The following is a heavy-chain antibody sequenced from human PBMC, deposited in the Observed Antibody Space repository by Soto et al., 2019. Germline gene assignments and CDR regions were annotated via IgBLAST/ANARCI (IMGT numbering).Heavy chain of an antibody. D-gene: IGHD3-22*01. CDR1: GFTFSSYS. V-gene: IGHV3-21*01. CDR2: ISSSSSYI. J-gene: IGHJ6*02. Sequence: EVQLVESGGGLVKPGGSLRLSCAASGFTFSSYSMNWVRQAPGKGLEWVSSISSSSSYIYYADAVKGRFTISRDNAKNSLYLQMTSLRAEDTAVYYCARMGSSGAPPRENYYYGMDVWGQGTTVTVSS. CDR3: ARMGSSGAPPRENYYYGMDV.